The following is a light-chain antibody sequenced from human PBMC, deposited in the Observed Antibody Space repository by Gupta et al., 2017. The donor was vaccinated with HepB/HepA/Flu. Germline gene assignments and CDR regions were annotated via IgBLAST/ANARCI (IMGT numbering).Light chain of an antibody. CDR1: QSLLHSNGYNY. J-gene: IGKJ4*01. CDR3: MQALQTELT. Sequence: DIVMTHSPLSLPVTPGEPASISCRSSQSLLHSNGYNYLDWYLQKPGQSPQLLIYLGSNRASGVPERFSGSGSGTDFTLKISRVEAEDVGVYYCMQALQTELTFGGGTKVEIK. CDR2: LGS. V-gene: IGKV2-28*01.